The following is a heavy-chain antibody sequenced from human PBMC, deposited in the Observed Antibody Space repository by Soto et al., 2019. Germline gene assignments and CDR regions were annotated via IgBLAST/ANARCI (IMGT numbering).Heavy chain of an antibody. CDR2: SRNEANDYIR. V-gene: IGHV3-72*01. J-gene: IGHJ6*02. Sequence: GGSLRLSCVASGFTFSGSYMDWVRQAPGRGLEWIGRSRNEANDYIRDYPASVKGRFSVSRDDSKSSFFLQMNGLKTEDTAVYYCVRQGYCSSTSCFDAMDVWGQGTTVTVSS. CDR3: VRQGYCSSTSCFDAMDV. CDR1: GFTFSGSY. D-gene: IGHD2-2*01.